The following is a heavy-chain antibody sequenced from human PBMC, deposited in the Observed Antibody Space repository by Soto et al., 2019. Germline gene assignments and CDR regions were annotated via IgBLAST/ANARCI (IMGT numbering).Heavy chain of an antibody. CDR1: GGTFSSYA. CDR2: IIPIFGTA. Sequence: SVKVSCKASGGTFSSYAISWVRQAPGQGLEWMGGIIPIFGTANYAQKFQGRVTITADESTSTAYMELSSLRSEDTAVYYCARAPVYPTNITMVPGVIINPFDYWGQGTLVTVSS. D-gene: IGHD3-10*01. CDR3: ARAPVYPTNITMVPGVIINPFDY. V-gene: IGHV1-69*13. J-gene: IGHJ4*02.